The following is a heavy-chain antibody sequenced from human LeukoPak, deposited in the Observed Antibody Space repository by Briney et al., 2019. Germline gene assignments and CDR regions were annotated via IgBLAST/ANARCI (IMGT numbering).Heavy chain of an antibody. J-gene: IGHJ4*02. Sequence: GGSLRLSCSASGFTFSSYAMHWVRQAPGKGLEYVSAISGSGGSTYYADSVKGRFTISRDNSKNTLYLQMNSLRAEDTAVYYCAKGRVEYVWGAEEDYWGQGTLVTVSS. CDR3: AKGRVEYVWGAEEDY. CDR2: ISGSGGST. D-gene: IGHD3-16*01. V-gene: IGHV3-64*04. CDR1: GFTFSSYA.